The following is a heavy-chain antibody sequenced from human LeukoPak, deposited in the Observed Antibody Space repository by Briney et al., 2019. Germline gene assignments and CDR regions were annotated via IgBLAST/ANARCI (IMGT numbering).Heavy chain of an antibody. CDR1: GFTFSTYD. CDR2: ISGTGGNT. J-gene: IGHJ4*02. Sequence: GGSLRLSCAASGFTFSTYDMNWVRQAPGKGLEWVSAISGTGGNTNYGDSVKGRFTISRDNSKNTLYLQMNSLRAEDTAVYYCAKDRGGYRLFDYWGQGTLVTVSS. D-gene: IGHD5-12*01. CDR3: AKDRGGYRLFDY. V-gene: IGHV3-23*01.